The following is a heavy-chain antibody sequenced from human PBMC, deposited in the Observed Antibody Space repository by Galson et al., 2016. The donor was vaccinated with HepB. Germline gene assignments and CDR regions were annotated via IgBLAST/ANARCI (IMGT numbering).Heavy chain of an antibody. CDR3: SRGSSSSGWYLHAFDL. V-gene: IGHV4-34*01. D-gene: IGHD6-19*01. J-gene: IGHJ3*01. CDR2: MNHSGST. CDR1: GGSFSGYY. Sequence: LSLTCAVYGGSFSGYYWSWIRQPPGKGLEWIGEMNHSGSTKYNPSLQSRVSISLDTSKDHFSLKLSSVTPADTAVYYCSRGSSSSGWYLHAFDLWGLGTMVTVSS.